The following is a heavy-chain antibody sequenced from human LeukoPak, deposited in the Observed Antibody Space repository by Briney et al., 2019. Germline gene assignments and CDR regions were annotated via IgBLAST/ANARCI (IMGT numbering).Heavy chain of an antibody. CDR3: ARGPCDSNGYRFDS. V-gene: IGHV1-8*01. CDR1: GYTFTSYD. D-gene: IGHD3-22*01. CDR2: MNPNSGNT. J-gene: IGHJ4*02. Sequence: ASVKVSCKASGYTFTSYDINWVRQATGQGLEWMGWMNPNSGNTGYAQKLQGRVTLTRNNSINTAYMELSSQRSEDTAVYYCARGPCDSNGYRFDSWGQGTLVTVSS.